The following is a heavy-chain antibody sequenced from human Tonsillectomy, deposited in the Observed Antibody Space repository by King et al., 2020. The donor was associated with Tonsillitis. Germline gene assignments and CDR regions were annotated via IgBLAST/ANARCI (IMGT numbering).Heavy chain of an antibody. D-gene: IGHD4-23*01. CDR1: GGSISSSSYY. CDR3: ARHHRGVVTTLGAFDI. CDR2: IYYRGGT. V-gene: IGHV4-39*01. Sequence: QLQESGPGLVKPSETLSLTCTVSGGSISSSSYYWGWIRQPPGKGLEYIGSIYYRGGTYYSPSFESRVTISVDTSMNQFSVKLTSVTAADTAVYFCARHHRGVVTTLGAFDIWGQGTMVPVSS. J-gene: IGHJ3*02.